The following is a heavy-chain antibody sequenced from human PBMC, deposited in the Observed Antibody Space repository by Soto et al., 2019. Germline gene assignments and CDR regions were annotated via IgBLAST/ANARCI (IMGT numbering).Heavy chain of an antibody. CDR3: ARTLDSSGYYLTPDLDY. D-gene: IGHD3-22*01. J-gene: IGHJ4*02. CDR2: INYSGTT. Sequence: XGTLSLNCRVSEGSMNSDSYYWGWIRQPPGKGLEWIGVINYSGTTFHNVSLKSRVTMSVESSRNQLSLKLTSVTAADTAVYYCARTLDSSGYYLTPDLDYWGQGTLVTVSS. CDR1: EGSMNSDSYY. V-gene: IGHV4-39*01.